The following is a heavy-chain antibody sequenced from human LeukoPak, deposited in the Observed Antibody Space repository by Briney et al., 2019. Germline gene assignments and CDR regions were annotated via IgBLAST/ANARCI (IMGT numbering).Heavy chain of an antibody. J-gene: IGHJ3*02. CDR1: GFTFSSYG. D-gene: IGHD3-10*01. V-gene: IGHV3-30*02. Sequence: GGSLRLSCAASGFTFSSYGMHWVRQAPGKGLEWVAFIRYDGSNKYYADSVKGRFTISRDNSKNTLYLQMNSLRAEDTAVYYCAKEATYSGDYYGSGPDAFDIWGQGTMVTVSS. CDR2: IRYDGSNK. CDR3: AKEATYSGDYYGSGPDAFDI.